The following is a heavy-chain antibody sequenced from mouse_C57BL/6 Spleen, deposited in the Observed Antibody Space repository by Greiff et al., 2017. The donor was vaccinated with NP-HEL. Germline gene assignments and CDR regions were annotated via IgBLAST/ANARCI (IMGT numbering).Heavy chain of an antibody. V-gene: IGHV1-64*01. CDR3: ARYGDYGGFAY. D-gene: IGHD2-4*01. CDR2: IHPNSGST. CDR1: GYTFTSYW. Sequence: QVHVKQSGAELVKPGASVKLSCKASGYTFTSYWMHWVKQRPGQGLEWIGMIHPNSGSTNYNEKFKSKATLTVDKSSSTAYMQLSSLTSEDSAVYYCARYGDYGGFAYWGQGTLVTVSA. J-gene: IGHJ3*01.